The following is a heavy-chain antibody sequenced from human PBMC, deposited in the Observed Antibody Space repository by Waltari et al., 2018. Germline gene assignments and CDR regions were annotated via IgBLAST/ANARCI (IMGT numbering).Heavy chain of an antibody. V-gene: IGHV4-61*02. CDR1: GGSISSGSYY. CDR3: ARGAIFGNYFDY. Sequence: QVQLQESGPGLVKPSQTLSLTCTVSGGSISSGSYYWSWIRQPAGKGLEWIGRIYTSGSTNYNPSLKSRVTISVDTSKNQFSRKLSSVTAADTAVYYCARGAIFGNYFDYWGQGTLVTVSS. CDR2: IYTSGST. D-gene: IGHD3-3*01. J-gene: IGHJ4*02.